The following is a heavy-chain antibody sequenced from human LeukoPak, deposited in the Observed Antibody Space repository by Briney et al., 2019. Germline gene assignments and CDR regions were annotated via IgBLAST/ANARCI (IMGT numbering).Heavy chain of an antibody. CDR2: IYYSGST. J-gene: IGHJ4*02. CDR1: GGSISSADYY. D-gene: IGHD2-21*02. CDR3: ASIVVVTAAIDY. Sequence: SETLSLTCAVSGGSISSADYYWSWIRQSPGKGLEWIGFIYYSGSTYYNPSLKSRVTISVDTSKNQFSLKLRSVTAADTAVYYCASIVVVTAAIDYWAREPWSPSPQ. V-gene: IGHV4-30-4*01.